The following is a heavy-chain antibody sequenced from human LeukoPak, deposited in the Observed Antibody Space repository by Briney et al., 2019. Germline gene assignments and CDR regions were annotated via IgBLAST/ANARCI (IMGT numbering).Heavy chain of an antibody. J-gene: IGHJ4*02. D-gene: IGHD6-19*01. Sequence: GASVKVSCKASGYTFTSYGISWVRQAPGQGLEWMGWISAYNGNTNYAQKLQGRVTMTTDTSTSTAYMELRSLRSDDTAVYYCARDCDRGYSSGCPPLPGFDYWGQGTLVTVSS. V-gene: IGHV1-18*01. CDR3: ARDCDRGYSSGCPPLPGFDY. CDR2: ISAYNGNT. CDR1: GYTFTSYG.